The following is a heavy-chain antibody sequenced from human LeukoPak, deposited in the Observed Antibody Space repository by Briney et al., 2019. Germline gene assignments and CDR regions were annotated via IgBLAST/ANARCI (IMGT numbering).Heavy chain of an antibody. Sequence: GGSLRLSCAASRFTFSNAWMTWVRQAPGQGLEWVGRIKSKTDGATTDYAATVKGRFIISRDDSKRMLYLQMNSLKTEDTAMYYCALEFGQATDYWGQGTLVTVSS. CDR3: ALEFGQATDY. J-gene: IGHJ4*02. CDR2: IKSKTDGATT. CDR1: RFTFSNAW. D-gene: IGHD3-3*01. V-gene: IGHV3-15*01.